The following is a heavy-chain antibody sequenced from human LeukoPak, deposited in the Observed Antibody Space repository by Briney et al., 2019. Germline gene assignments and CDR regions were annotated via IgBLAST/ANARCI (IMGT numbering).Heavy chain of an antibody. CDR2: ISFDGSNK. J-gene: IGHJ5*02. CDR1: GFTFSSYT. Sequence: GSLRLSCAASGFTFSSYTIHWVRQPPGKGLEWVAVISFDGSNKYYADSVKGRFTISRDNSKNTLYLQMNSLRAEDTAVYYCAREELGSSLGFDPWGQGTLVTVSS. CDR3: AREELGSSLGFDP. V-gene: IGHV3-30-3*01. D-gene: IGHD3-16*01.